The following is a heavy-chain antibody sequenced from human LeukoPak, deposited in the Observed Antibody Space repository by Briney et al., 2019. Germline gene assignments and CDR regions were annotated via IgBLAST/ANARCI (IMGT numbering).Heavy chain of an antibody. J-gene: IGHJ4*02. CDR1: GFTFSNYA. D-gene: IGHD5-24*01. Sequence: GGSLRLSCAAPGFTFSNYAIYWVRQAPGKGLEWVSVISTDGNYKYYADSVKGRFAVSRDNSKNMLYLQMNSLSADDTAVYYCARRPVAAIKGYFDSWGQGALVTVSS. CDR3: ARRPVAAIKGYFDS. CDR2: ISTDGNYK. V-gene: IGHV3-30*09.